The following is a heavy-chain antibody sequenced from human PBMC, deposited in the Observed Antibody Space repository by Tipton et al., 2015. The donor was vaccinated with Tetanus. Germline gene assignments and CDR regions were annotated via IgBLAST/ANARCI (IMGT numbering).Heavy chain of an antibody. J-gene: IGHJ4*02. Sequence: TLSLTCTVSGGSISSGGYYWSWIRQHPGKGLEWIGDIYYSGSTYYTPSPKSRVTISVDTSKNQFSLKLNSVTAADTAVYYCARDQARGARGWNYFDYWGQGTLVTVSS. V-gene: IGHV4-31*03. CDR1: GGSISSGGYY. D-gene: IGHD1-26*01. CDR2: IYYSGST. CDR3: ARDQARGARGWNYFDY.